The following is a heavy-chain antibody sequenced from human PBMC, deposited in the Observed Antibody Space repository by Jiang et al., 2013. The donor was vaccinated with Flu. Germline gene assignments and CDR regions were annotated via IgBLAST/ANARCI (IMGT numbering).Heavy chain of an antibody. D-gene: IGHD2-2*01. CDR2: INTNTGNP. CDR3: ARARYCSSTSRSEQRRNWFDP. Sequence: QSGSELKKPGASVKVSCKASGYTFTSYAMNWVRQAPGQGLEWMGWINTNTGNPTYAQGFTGRFVFSLDTSVSTAYLQICSLKAEDTAVYYCARARYCSSTSRSEQRRNWFDPWGQGTLVTVSS. V-gene: IGHV7-4-1*01. J-gene: IGHJ5*02. CDR1: GYTFTSYA.